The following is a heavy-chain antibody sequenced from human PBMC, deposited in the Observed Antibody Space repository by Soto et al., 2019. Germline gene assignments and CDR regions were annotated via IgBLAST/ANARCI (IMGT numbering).Heavy chain of an antibody. J-gene: IGHJ4*02. CDR3: AKYCSSDVCFDY. Sequence: GSLRLSCASSGFTFSSCSMNWVRQAPGKGLEWVSFISGSGDTKYYADSVKGRFTISRDNAKNSLYLQMSSLRDEDTAVYYCAKYCSSDVCFDYWGQGTLVTVSS. CDR2: ISGSGDTK. CDR1: GFTFSSCS. V-gene: IGHV3-48*02. D-gene: IGHD2-8*01.